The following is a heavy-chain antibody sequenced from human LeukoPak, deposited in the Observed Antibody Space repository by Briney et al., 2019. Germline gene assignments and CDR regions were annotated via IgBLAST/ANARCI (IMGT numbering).Heavy chain of an antibody. CDR3: ARQGSSGWTFDY. CDR2: IDYSGST. J-gene: IGHJ4*02. D-gene: IGHD6-19*01. V-gene: IGHV4-39*01. CDR1: GGSISSSSYH. Sequence: SETLSLTCTVSGGSISSSSYHWGGIRQPPGKGLEWIASIDYSGSTYYNPSRKSRITTSVDTSKNQFSLKVSSVTAADTAVYYCARQGSSGWTFDYWGQGTLVTVSS.